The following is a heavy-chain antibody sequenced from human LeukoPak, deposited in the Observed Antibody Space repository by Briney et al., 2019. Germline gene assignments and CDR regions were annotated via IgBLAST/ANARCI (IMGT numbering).Heavy chain of an antibody. CDR2: INHSGST. CDR3: ARVNDGSGSYSYYFDY. Sequence: SETLSLTCAVYGGSFSGYYWSWIRQPPGKGLEWIGEINHSGSTNYNPSLKSRVTISVDTSKNQFSLKLSSVTAADTAVYYCARVNDGSGSYSYYFDYWGQGTLVTVSS. J-gene: IGHJ4*02. CDR1: GGSFSGYY. V-gene: IGHV4-34*01. D-gene: IGHD3-10*01.